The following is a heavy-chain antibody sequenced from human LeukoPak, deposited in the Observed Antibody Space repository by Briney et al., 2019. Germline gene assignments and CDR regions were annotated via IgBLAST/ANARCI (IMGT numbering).Heavy chain of an antibody. Sequence: GGSLRLSCAASGFTFSSYSMNWVRQAPGKGLEWVSSISSSSSYIYYADSVKGRFTISRDNAKNSLYLQMNSLRAEDTAVYYCARGPVTLTPFDYWGQGTLVTVSS. V-gene: IGHV3-21*01. CDR3: ARGPVTLTPFDY. D-gene: IGHD2-21*02. J-gene: IGHJ4*02. CDR2: ISSSSSYI. CDR1: GFTFSSYS.